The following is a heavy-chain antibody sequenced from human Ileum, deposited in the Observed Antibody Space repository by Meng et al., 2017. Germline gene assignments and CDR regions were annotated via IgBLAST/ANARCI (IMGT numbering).Heavy chain of an antibody. Sequence: QVQRQQSVTGLGTPSQSLSPTGAVSGGSFSSNFAAWNWIRQSPLRGLEWLGRTYYRSKWYSEYAVSVKSRISITPDTSKNQFSLQMNSVTPEDTAVYYCASGSGSLDYWGPGTLVTVSS. J-gene: IGHJ4*02. V-gene: IGHV6-1*02. CDR3: ASGSGSLDY. D-gene: IGHD3-3*01. CDR1: GGSFSSNFAA. CDR2: TYYRSKWYS.